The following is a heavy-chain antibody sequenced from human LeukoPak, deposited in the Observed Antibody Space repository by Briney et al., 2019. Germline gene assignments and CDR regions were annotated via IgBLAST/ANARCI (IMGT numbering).Heavy chain of an antibody. V-gene: IGHV4-39*07. CDR2: INHSGST. Sequence: PSQTLSLTCTVSGGSISSGSYYWSWIRQPPGKGLEWIGEINHSGSTNYNPSLKSRVTISVDTSKNQFSLKLSSVTAADTAVYYCARVGGWYRRWFDPWGQGTLVTVSS. D-gene: IGHD6-19*01. J-gene: IGHJ5*02. CDR1: GGSISSGSYY. CDR3: ARVGGWYRRWFDP.